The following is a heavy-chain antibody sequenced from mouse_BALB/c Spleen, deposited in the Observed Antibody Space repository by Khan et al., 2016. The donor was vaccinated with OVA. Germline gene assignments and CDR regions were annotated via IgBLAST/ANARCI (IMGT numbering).Heavy chain of an antibody. D-gene: IGHD2-14*01. V-gene: IGHV1-4*01. Sequence: QVQLQQSGAELARPGASVKMSCKASGYTFTSYTMHWVKQRPGQGLEWIGYINPSNGYTNYNQKFKDKATLTADKSSNTAYMQLSSLTSEDSTVYYSAISGAFYRYDGYFDVWGAGTTVTVSS. J-gene: IGHJ1*01. CDR2: INPSNGYT. CDR3: AISGAFYRYDGYFDV. CDR1: GYTFTSYT.